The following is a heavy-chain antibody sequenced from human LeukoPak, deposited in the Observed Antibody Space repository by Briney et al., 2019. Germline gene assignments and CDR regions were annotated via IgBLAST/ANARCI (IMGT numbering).Heavy chain of an antibody. CDR1: GFTFSSYE. CDR2: ISSSSSYI. D-gene: IGHD6-19*01. CDR3: ATLHPWGQWLVPY. V-gene: IGHV3-21*01. J-gene: IGHJ4*02. Sequence: PGGSLRLSCAASGFTFSSYEMNWVRQAPGKGLEWVSSISSSSSYISYADSLKGRFTISRDNAKNSLYLQMNSLRAEDTAIYYCATLHPWGQWLVPYWGQGTLVTVSS.